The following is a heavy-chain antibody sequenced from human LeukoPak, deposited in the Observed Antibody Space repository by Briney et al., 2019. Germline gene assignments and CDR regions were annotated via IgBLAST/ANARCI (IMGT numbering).Heavy chain of an antibody. CDR2: IRYGGSDK. D-gene: IGHD3-22*01. CDR3: AKDVRPSNYDTSGYSDY. CDR1: GFTFSYYG. Sequence: GGSLRLLCAACGFTFSYYGMHCVRQAPGKGLEWVAFIRYGGSDKFYADSVKGRFTISRDNSKNTLYLQMKSLRAEDTAIYYCAKDVRPSNYDTSGYSDYWGQGALVTVPS. V-gene: IGHV3-30*02. J-gene: IGHJ4*02.